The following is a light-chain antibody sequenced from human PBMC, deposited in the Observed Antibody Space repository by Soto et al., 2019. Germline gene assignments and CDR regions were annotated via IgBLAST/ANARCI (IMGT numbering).Light chain of an antibody. CDR2: AAS. CDR3: QQYGGSPWT. J-gene: IGKJ1*01. V-gene: IGKV3-20*01. CDR1: QNVGSNY. Sequence: EIVLTQSPGTLSLSPGDRATISCRASQNVGSNYLAWYQQKPGQAPRLLIYAASSRTPGIPARFSGSGSGTDFTLTISRLDPEDFAVYHCQQYGGSPWTFGQGTKVEIK.